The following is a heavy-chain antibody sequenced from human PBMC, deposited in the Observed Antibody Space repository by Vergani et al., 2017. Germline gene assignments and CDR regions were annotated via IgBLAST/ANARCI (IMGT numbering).Heavy chain of an antibody. J-gene: IGHJ4*02. V-gene: IGHV4-39*07. CDR1: GGSISSSSYY. Sequence: QVQLQQWGAGLLKPSETLSLTCAVYGGSISSSSYYWGWIRQPPGKGLEWIGSIYYSGSTYYNPSLKSRVTISVDTSKNQFSLKLSSVTAADTAVYYCARDPRLSSWTGFDYWGQGTLVTVSS. D-gene: IGHD6-13*01. CDR2: IYYSGST. CDR3: ARDPRLSSWTGFDY.